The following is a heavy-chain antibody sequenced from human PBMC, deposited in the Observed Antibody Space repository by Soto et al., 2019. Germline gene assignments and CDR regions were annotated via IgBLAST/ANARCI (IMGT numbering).Heavy chain of an antibody. Sequence: ASVKVSCKTSGYTFSNYGITWVRQAPGQPLEWLGWISLYSDGTNYAQKFQGRVSMTTDTSTTTDYMELRSLRSDDTDVYYCENTWLVQDACDIRGQRTTVPVSS. J-gene: IGHJ3*02. D-gene: IGHD6-19*01. V-gene: IGHV1-18*01. CDR1: GYTFSNYG. CDR3: ENTWLVQDACDI. CDR2: ISLYSDGT.